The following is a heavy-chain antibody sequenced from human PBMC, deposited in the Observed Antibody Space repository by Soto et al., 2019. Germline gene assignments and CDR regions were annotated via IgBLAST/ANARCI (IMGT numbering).Heavy chain of an antibody. Sequence: ASVKVSFKASCYTFTSYGISCLRQAPGQGLEWMGWISAYNGNTNYAQKLQGRVTMTTDTSTSTAYMELRSLRSDDTAVYYCAREGSSYSYDNWFDPWGQGTLVTVSS. D-gene: IGHD6-13*01. V-gene: IGHV1-18*01. CDR3: AREGSSYSYDNWFDP. CDR1: CYTFTSYG. J-gene: IGHJ5*02. CDR2: ISAYNGNT.